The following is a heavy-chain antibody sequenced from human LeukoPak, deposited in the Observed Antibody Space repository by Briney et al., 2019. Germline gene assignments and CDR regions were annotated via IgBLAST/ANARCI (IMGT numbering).Heavy chain of an antibody. J-gene: IGHJ4*02. CDR3: ARGPATIFGVVIPSCDY. Sequence: GGSLRLSCAASGFTFSSYWMSWVRQAPGKGLEWVANIKQDGSEKYYVDSVKGRFTISRDNAKNSLYLQMNSLRAEDTAVYYCARGPATIFGVVIPSCDYWGQGTLVTVSS. CDR2: IKQDGSEK. V-gene: IGHV3-7*01. CDR1: GFTFSSYW. D-gene: IGHD3-3*01.